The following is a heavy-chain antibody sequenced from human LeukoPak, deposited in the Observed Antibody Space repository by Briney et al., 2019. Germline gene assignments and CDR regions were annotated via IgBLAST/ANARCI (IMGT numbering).Heavy chain of an antibody. D-gene: IGHD6-13*01. Sequence: GASVKVSCKASGYTFTDYYIHWVRQAPGQGLEWMGWINTNTGNPTYAQGFTGRFVFSLDTSVSTAYLQISSLKAEDTAVYYCARTFYYSSSWYTYYMDVWGKGTPVTVSS. CDR1: GYTFTDYY. CDR2: INTNTGNP. CDR3: ARTFYYSSSWYTYYMDV. J-gene: IGHJ6*03. V-gene: IGHV7-4-1*02.